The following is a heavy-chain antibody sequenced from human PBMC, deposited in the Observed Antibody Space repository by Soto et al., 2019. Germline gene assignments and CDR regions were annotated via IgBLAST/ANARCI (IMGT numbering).Heavy chain of an antibody. Sequence: EVQLVESGGGLVQPGGSLRLSCAASGFTFSNYDMHWVRQVTGKGLGWVSAIGTAGDTYYPGSVKARYTISRENAMNSLYLQMNSLSAEDTAVYYCARGRLISLYYFDYWGQGTLVTVSS. CDR2: IGTAGDT. CDR1: GFTFSNYD. J-gene: IGHJ4*02. V-gene: IGHV3-13*01. D-gene: IGHD2-15*01. CDR3: ARGRLISLYYFDY.